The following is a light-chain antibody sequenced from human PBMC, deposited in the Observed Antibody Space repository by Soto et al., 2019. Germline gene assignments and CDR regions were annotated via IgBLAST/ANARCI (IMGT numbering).Light chain of an antibody. Sequence: EIVLTQSPGTLSLSPGERATLSCRASQSVSSSYLAWYQQKPGQAPRLLLYGAASRATGIPDRLSGSGSGTDFSLPTSRLEPDDVAVNSCRQYGSSPPTFGGGTKVEIK. CDR3: RQYGSSPPT. CDR1: QSVSSSY. V-gene: IGKV3-20*01. CDR2: GAA. J-gene: IGKJ4*01.